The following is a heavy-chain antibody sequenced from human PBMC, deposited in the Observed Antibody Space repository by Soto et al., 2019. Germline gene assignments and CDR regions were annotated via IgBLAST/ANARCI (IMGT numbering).Heavy chain of an antibody. CDR3: ARLIFYSGTSSGYYYPYNWFDP. CDR2: IYYSGST. D-gene: IGHD3-22*01. V-gene: IGHV4-39*01. Sequence: ASETLSLTCTFSGGSISSSSYYWGWIRQPPGKGLEWIGSIYYSGSTYYNPSLKSRVTISVDTSKNQFSLKLSSVTAADTAVYYCARLIFYSGTSSGYYYPYNWFDPWGQGTLVTVSS. CDR1: GGSISSSSYY. J-gene: IGHJ5*02.